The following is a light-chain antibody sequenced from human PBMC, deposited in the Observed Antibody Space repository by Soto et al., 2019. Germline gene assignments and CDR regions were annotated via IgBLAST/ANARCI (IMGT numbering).Light chain of an antibody. J-gene: IGKJ1*01. CDR3: QQRSSWT. CDR1: QSVSSF. Sequence: EIVLTQSPATLSLSPGERATLSCRASQSVSSFLGWYQQKPGQAPRLLIYDASNRAPGIPARFSGSGSGTELTLTISSLEPENFAVYYCQQRSSWTFGQGTKVEIK. V-gene: IGKV3-11*01. CDR2: DAS.